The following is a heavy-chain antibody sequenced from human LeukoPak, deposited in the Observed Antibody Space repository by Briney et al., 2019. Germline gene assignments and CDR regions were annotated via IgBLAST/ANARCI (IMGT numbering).Heavy chain of an antibody. CDR1: GGSFSGYY. CDR2: INHSGST. D-gene: IGHD3-22*01. CDR3: ARSPIYYDSSGYYYGGSDY. J-gene: IGHJ4*02. Sequence: SETLSLTCAVYGGSFSGYYWSWIRQPPGKGLEWIGEINHSGSTNYNPSLKSRVTISVDTSKNQFSLKLSSVTAADTAVYYCARSPIYYDSSGYYYGGSDYWGQGTLVTVSS. V-gene: IGHV4-34*01.